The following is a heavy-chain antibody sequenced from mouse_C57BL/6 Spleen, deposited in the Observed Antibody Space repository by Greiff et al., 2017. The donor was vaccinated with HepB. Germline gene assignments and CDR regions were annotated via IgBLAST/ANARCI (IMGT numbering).Heavy chain of an antibody. CDR1: GFTFSSYG. D-gene: IGHD1-1*01. J-gene: IGHJ1*03. CDR2: ISSGGSYT. Sequence: DVKLVESGGDLVKPGGSLKLSCAASGFTFSSYGMSWVRQTPDKRLEWVATISSGGSYTYYPDSVKGRFTISRDNAKNTLYLQMSSLKSEDTAMYYCARPFYYYGSSWYFDVWGTGTTVTVSS. CDR3: ARPFYYYGSSWYFDV. V-gene: IGHV5-6*02.